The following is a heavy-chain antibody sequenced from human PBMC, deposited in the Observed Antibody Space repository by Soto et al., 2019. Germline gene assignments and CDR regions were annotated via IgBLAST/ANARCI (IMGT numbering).Heavy chain of an antibody. D-gene: IGHD1-26*01. CDR3: ARGVGIVGATTWYYGMDV. CDR1: GGSISSYY. J-gene: IGHJ6*02. CDR2: IYYSGST. V-gene: IGHV4-59*01. Sequence: SETLSLTCTVSGGSISSYYWSWIRQPPGKGLEWIGYIYYSGSTNYNPSLKSRVTISVDTSKNQFSLKLSSVTAADTAVYYCARGVGIVGATTWYYGMDVWGQGTTVTSP.